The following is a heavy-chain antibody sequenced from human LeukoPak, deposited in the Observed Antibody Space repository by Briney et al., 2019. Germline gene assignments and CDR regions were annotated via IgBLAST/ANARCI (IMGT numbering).Heavy chain of an antibody. J-gene: IGHJ6*02. CDR1: VGSISSGCYY. D-gene: IGHD6-13*01. CDR2: INHSGST. V-gene: IGHV4-39*07. Sequence: SESLSLTCTVSVGSISSGCYYWSWIRQPPGKGLEWIGEINHSGSTNYNPSLKSRVTISVDTSKNQFSLKLSSVTAADTAVYYCARGGYSSSWYDYYYYGMDVWGQGTTVTVSS. CDR3: ARGGYSSSWYDYYYYGMDV.